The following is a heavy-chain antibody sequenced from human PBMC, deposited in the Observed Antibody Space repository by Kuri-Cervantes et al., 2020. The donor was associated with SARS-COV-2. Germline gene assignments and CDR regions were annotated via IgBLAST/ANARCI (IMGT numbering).Heavy chain of an antibody. Sequence: GGSLRLSCAASGFTFSNAWMNWVRQAPGKGLEWVGRIKSKTDGGTTDYAAPVKGRFNISRDDSKNTLYLQMNSLKTEDTAVYYCTRSSCPLLCGYYGMDVWGQGTTVTVSS. J-gene: IGHJ6*02. CDR3: TRSSCPLLCGYYGMDV. CDR2: IKSKTDGGTT. CDR1: GFTFSNAW. D-gene: IGHD6-13*01. V-gene: IGHV3-15*07.